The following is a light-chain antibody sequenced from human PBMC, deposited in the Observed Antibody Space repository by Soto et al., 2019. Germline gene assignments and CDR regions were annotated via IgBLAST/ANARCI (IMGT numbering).Light chain of an antibody. Sequence: DINMTQSPSTLSASVGDRVTITCRASQSISIWLAWYQQKPGKAPNLLIYKTSSLESGVPSRFSGSGSGTEFTLTISSMQPDDFATYYCQHYNDSAWTFGQGTKVEIK. V-gene: IGKV1-5*03. J-gene: IGKJ1*01. CDR1: QSISIW. CDR3: QHYNDSAWT. CDR2: KTS.